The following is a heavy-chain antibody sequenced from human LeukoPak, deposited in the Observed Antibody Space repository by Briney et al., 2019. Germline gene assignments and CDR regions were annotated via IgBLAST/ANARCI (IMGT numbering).Heavy chain of an antibody. CDR3: ARDRLSVGAFDI. CDR2: IYNSESI. Sequence: SETLSLTCAVSGGSISSGGYSWSWIRQPPGKGLEWIGSIYNSESIYSKPSLRSRVTISLDTSKNQFSLKLSSVTAADTALYFCARDRLSVGAFDIWGLGTMVTVSS. J-gene: IGHJ3*02. V-gene: IGHV4-30-2*01. CDR1: GGSISSGGYS. D-gene: IGHD1-26*01.